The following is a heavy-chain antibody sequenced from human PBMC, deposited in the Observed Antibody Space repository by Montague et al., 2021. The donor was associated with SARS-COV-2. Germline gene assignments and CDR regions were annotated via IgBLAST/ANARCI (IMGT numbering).Heavy chain of an antibody. CDR1: GESIVRDPYY. J-gene: IGHJ4*02. Sequence: SETLSLTCIVSGESIVRDPYYWGWIRQSQGKGLEWTGSLCSSGSNYYNPYLRSRVTISMDTSKNHFSLKVKSVTATDTAVYFCARPGSVSGGIYFDDWGQGTLVSVSS. CDR2: LCSSGSN. D-gene: IGHD1-26*01. V-gene: IGHV4-39*02. CDR3: ARPGSVSGGIYFDD.